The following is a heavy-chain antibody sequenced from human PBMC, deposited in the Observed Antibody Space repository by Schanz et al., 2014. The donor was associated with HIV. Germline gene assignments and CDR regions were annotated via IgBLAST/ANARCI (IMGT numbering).Heavy chain of an antibody. Sequence: VQLVESGGGLVQPGGSLTLSCAASGFSFSSYWMTWVRQTPGKGLEWAADISHDGSNKHYSDSVRGRFTISRDNSKNTLYLQMNSLRAEDTALYYCAKEMVSRYYGDAFNIWGQGTMVTVSS. D-gene: IGHD3-16*01. CDR1: GFSFSSYW. J-gene: IGHJ3*02. V-gene: IGHV3-30*18. CDR3: AKEMVSRYYGDAFNI. CDR2: ISHDGSNK.